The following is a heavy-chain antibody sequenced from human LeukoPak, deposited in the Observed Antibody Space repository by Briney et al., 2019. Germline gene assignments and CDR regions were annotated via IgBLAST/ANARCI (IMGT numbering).Heavy chain of an antibody. CDR3: ARVTALVLWFGESYYFDY. D-gene: IGHD3-10*01. CDR2: IKQDGSEK. V-gene: IGHV3-7*01. Sequence: GGSLRLSCAASGFTFSSYWMSWVRQAPGKGLEWVANIKQDGSEKYYVDSVKGRFTISRDNAKNSLYLQMNSLRAEDTAVYYCARVTALVLWFGESYYFDYWGQGTLVTVSS. CDR1: GFTFSSYW. J-gene: IGHJ4*02.